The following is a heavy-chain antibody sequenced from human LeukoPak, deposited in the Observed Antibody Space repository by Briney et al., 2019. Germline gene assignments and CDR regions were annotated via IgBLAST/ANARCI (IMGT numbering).Heavy chain of an antibody. Sequence: SETLSLTCTVSGGSIRSYYWSWIRQPPGKGLAWIGYIYYSGSTNYNPSLKSRVTISVDTSKNQFSLKLSSVTAADTAVYYCARDQGYSSTPDAFDIWGQGTMVTVSS. CDR3: ARDQGYSSTPDAFDI. CDR1: GGSIRSYY. J-gene: IGHJ3*02. D-gene: IGHD6-13*01. CDR2: IYYSGST. V-gene: IGHV4-59*01.